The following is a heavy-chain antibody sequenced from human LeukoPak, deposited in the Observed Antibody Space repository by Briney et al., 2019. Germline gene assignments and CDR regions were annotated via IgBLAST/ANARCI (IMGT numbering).Heavy chain of an antibody. J-gene: IGHJ6*03. CDR1: GGSFSGYY. CDR2: INHSGST. D-gene: IGHD3-9*01. CDR3: ARHRRYFVWLPSDMDV. V-gene: IGHV4-34*01. Sequence: SETLSLTCAVYGGSFSGYYWSWIRQPPGKGLEWIGEINHSGSTNYNPSLKSRVTISVDTSKNQFSLKLSSVTAADTAVYYCARHRRYFVWLPSDMDVWGKGTTVTISS.